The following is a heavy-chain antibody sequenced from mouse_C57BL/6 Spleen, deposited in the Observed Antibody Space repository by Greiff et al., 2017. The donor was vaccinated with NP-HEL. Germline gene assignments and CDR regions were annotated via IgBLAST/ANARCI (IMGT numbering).Heavy chain of an antibody. CDR2: IYPGSGNT. CDR1: GYTFTDYY. D-gene: IGHD2-4*01. Sequence: VKLMESGAELVRPGASVKLSCKASGYTFTDYYINWVKQRPGQGLEWIARIYPGSGNTYYNEKFKGKATLTAEKSSSTAYMQLSSLTSEDSAVYFCARGYDSFFDYWGQGTTLTVSS. CDR3: ARGYDSFFDY. V-gene: IGHV1-76*01. J-gene: IGHJ2*01.